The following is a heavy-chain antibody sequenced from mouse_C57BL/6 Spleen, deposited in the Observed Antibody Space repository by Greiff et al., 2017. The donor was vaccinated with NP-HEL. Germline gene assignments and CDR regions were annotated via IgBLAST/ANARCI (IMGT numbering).Heavy chain of an antibody. CDR2: INPNNGGN. J-gene: IGHJ3*01. Sequence: VQLQQSGPELVKPGASVKMSCKASGYTFTDYNMHWVKQSHGKSLEWIGYINPNNGGNSYNQKFKGKATLTVNKSSSTAYMELRSLTSEDSAVYYCAREGTGYGNYVAWFAYWGQGTLGTVSA. CDR1: GYTFTDYN. D-gene: IGHD2-10*02. V-gene: IGHV1-22*01. CDR3: AREGTGYGNYVAWFAY.